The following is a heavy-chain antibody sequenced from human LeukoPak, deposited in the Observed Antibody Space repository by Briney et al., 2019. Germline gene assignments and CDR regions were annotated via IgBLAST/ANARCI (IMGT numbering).Heavy chain of an antibody. CDR3: ARDGVGTAMDY. CDR1: GFTFSSYG. D-gene: IGHD5-18*01. V-gene: IGHV3-21*01. Sequence: GGSLRLSCAASGFTFSSYGMSWVRQAPGKGLEWVSSISSSSSYIYYADSVKGRFTISRDNAKNSLYLQMNSLRAEDTAVYYCARDGVGTAMDYWGQGTLVTVSS. J-gene: IGHJ4*02. CDR2: ISSSSSYI.